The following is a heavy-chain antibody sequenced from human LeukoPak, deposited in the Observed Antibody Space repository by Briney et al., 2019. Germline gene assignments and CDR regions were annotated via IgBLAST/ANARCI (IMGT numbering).Heavy chain of an antibody. CDR3: VRSAPTLGYCSSSSCFYWSFDL. V-gene: IGHV4-39*07. CDR1: GGSISSGDYY. CDR2: FYYTATT. Sequence: SETLSLTCTVSGGSISSGDYYWSWIRQPPGKGLEWIASFYYTATTYYNPSLKRRVNISIDTSKNQFSLKLMSVTAADTAVYYCVRSAPTLGYCSSSSCFYWSFDLWGRGTLVTVSS. J-gene: IGHJ2*01. D-gene: IGHD2-2*01.